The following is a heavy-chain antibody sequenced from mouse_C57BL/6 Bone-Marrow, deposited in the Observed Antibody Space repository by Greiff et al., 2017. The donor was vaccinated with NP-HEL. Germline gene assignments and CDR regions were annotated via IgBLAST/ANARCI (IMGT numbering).Heavy chain of an antibody. CDR3: ARRGWLLREFAY. CDR1: GYTFTSYG. CDR2: IYPRSGNT. V-gene: IGHV1-81*01. D-gene: IGHD2-3*01. J-gene: IGHJ3*01. Sequence: VQLQQSGAELARPGASVKLSCKASGYTFTSYGISWVKQRTGQGLEWIGEIYPRSGNTYYNEKFKGKATLTADKSSSTAYMELRSLTSEDSAVYFCARRGWLLREFAYWGQGTLVTVSA.